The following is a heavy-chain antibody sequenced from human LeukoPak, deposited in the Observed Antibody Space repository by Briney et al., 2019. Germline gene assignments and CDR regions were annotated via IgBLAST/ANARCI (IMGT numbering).Heavy chain of an antibody. V-gene: IGHV3-21*06. CDR3: ATETNGRHYDY. CDR1: GLTFSTSG. CDR2: IGPTGSDR. D-gene: IGHD1-14*01. Sequence: KPGGSLRLSCTASGLTFSTSGFNWVRQAPGKGLEWVASIGPTGSDRYHADSIKGRFTLSRDNANNILYLQMNSLRAEDTAVYYCATETNGRHYDYWGQGTLLTVSS. J-gene: IGHJ4*02.